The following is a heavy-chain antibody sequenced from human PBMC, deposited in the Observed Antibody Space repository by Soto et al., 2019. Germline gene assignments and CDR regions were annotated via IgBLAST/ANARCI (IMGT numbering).Heavy chain of an antibody. D-gene: IGHD6-13*01. CDR3: TAWARSSSFDY. V-gene: IGHV3-7*05. CDR2: IKPDGSGI. CDR1: GFIFNTNS. J-gene: IGHJ4*02. Sequence: PGGPLRPSCVGCGFIFNTNSMSWVRQVPGKGLEWVGNIKPDGSGIYYADSMEGRFTISRDNARNSLFLEINSLRAEDTAVYYCTAWARSSSFDYWGQGTLVTVSS.